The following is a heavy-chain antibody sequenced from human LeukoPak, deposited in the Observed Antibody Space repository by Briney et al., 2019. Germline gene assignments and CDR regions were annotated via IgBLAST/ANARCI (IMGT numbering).Heavy chain of an antibody. CDR3: ARMTGGLWDY. CDR2: IKEDGSEK. Sequence: GGSLRLSCAASQFTFSTYWMSWLRQAPGKGLEWVANIKEDGSEKYYVDSVEGRFTISRDNAKSSLFLWVNSLRAEDTAVYYCARMTGGLWDYWGQGILVTVSS. J-gene: IGHJ4*02. D-gene: IGHD2-15*01. CDR1: QFTFSTYW. V-gene: IGHV3-7*03.